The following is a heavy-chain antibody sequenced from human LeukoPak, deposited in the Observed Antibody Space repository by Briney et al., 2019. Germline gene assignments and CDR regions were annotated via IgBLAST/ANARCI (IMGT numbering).Heavy chain of an antibody. CDR1: GGSISSYX. CDR2: IYYSGST. J-gene: IGHJ5*02. CDR3: ARRRSGTSSEFDP. V-gene: IGHV4-59*08. D-gene: IGHD6-6*01. Sequence: PSETLSLTCTVSGGSISSYXWXXIRQXXGXXXXXIGYIYYSGSTNYNPSLKSXVTISVDTSKNQFSLKLSSVTAADTAVYYCARRRSGTSSEFDPWGQGTLVTVSS.